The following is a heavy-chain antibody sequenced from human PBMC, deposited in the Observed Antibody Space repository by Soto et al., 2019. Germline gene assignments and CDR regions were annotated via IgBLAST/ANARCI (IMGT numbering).Heavy chain of an antibody. CDR1: GGSISSYY. D-gene: IGHD6-6*01. CDR3: ARGRRNSSSDHHYYYYYLDV. Sequence: QVQLQESGPGLVKPSETLSLTCTVAGGSISSYYWSWIRQPTGKGLEWIGYIDYSGSTNYNPSLTSRVTLSVDNDKKQFSLKLRSVTSADTAVYYGARGRRNSSSDHHYYYYYLDVWGKGTTVTVSS. V-gene: IGHV4-59*01. CDR2: IDYSGST. J-gene: IGHJ6*03.